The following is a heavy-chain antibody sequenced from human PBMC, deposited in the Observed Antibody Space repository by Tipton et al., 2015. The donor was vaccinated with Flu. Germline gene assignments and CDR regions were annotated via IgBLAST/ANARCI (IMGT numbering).Heavy chain of an antibody. CDR1: GFTFSSYW. CDR3: ATSSGWYY. J-gene: IGHJ4*02. CDR2: IIGDGTYS. Sequence: SLRLSCAARGFTFSSYWMHWVRQAPGKGLVWVSRIIGDGTYSTYADSVKGRFTIARDNARNSLYLQVNSLRVEDTAVYYCATSSGWYYWGQGTLVAVSS. D-gene: IGHD6-19*01. V-gene: IGHV3-74*01.